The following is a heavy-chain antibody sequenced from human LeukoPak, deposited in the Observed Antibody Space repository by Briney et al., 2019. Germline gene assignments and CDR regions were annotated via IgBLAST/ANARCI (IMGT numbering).Heavy chain of an antibody. J-gene: IGHJ6*02. CDR2: INHSGST. V-gene: IGHV4-34*01. Sequence: SETLSLTCAVYGVSFSGYYLSWIRQPPGKGLEWIGEINHSGSTNYNPSLKSRVTISVDTSKNQFSLKLSSVTAADTAVYYCARRYSSSAGPHRGISGMDVWGQGTTVTVSS. CDR3: ARRYSSSAGPHRGISGMDV. D-gene: IGHD6-13*01. CDR1: GVSFSGYY.